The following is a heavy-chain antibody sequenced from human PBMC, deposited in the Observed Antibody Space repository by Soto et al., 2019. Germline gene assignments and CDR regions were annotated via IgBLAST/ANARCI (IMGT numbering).Heavy chain of an antibody. J-gene: IGHJ4*02. CDR2: INHSGST. D-gene: IGHD4-4*01. V-gene: IGHV4-34*01. CDR1: GWSFCGYY. CDR3: ARHSNRNYGLYYFDY. Sequence: SETMSLTCAVYGWSFCGYYWSWIRQPPGKGLEWIGEINHSGSTKYQPSLKSRVTISVDTSKNQFSLKVSSATAADTAVYYCARHSNRNYGLYYFDYWGLGALVTVSS.